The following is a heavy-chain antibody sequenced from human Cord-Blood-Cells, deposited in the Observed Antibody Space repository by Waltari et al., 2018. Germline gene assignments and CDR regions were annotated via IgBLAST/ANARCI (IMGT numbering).Heavy chain of an antibody. J-gene: IGHJ3*02. V-gene: IGHV1-69*09. CDR1: GGTFSSYA. CDR2: ISHILGIA. CDR3: ARVPGGELLIAFDI. Sequence: QVQLVQSGAEVKKPGSSVKVSCKASGGTFSSYAISWVRQAPGQGLEWMGRISHILGIANDAQKFQGRVTITADKSTSTAYMGLSSLRSEDTAVYYCARVPGGELLIAFDIWGQGTMVTVSS. D-gene: IGHD1-26*01.